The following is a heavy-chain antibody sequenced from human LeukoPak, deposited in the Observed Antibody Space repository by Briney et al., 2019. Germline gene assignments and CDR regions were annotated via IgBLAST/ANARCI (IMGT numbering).Heavy chain of an antibody. CDR2: INHSGST. CDR3: ASTDSSGYYYGY. CDR1: GGSFSGYY. Sequence: SETLSLTCAVYGGSFSGYYWSWIRQPPGKGLEWIGEINHSGSTNYNPSLKSRVTISVDTSKTQFSLKLSSVTAADTAVYYCASTDSSGYYYGYWGQGTLVTVSS. V-gene: IGHV4-34*01. D-gene: IGHD3-22*01. J-gene: IGHJ4*02.